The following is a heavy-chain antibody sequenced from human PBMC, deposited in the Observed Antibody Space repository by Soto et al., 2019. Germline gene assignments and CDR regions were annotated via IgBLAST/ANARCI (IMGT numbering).Heavy chain of an antibody. V-gene: IGHV3-23*01. CDR2: ISGSGGST. Sequence: GGSLRLSCAASGFTFSSYAMSWVRQAPGKGLEWVSAISGSGGSTYYADSVKGRFTISRDNSKNTLYLQMNSLRAEDTAVYYCAKYPNCSGGSCLRGYYYMDVWGKGTTVTVSS. J-gene: IGHJ6*03. CDR1: GFTFSSYA. D-gene: IGHD2-15*01. CDR3: AKYPNCSGGSCLRGYYYMDV.